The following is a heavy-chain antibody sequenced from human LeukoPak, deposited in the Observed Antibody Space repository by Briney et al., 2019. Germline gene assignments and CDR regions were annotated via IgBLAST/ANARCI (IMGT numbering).Heavy chain of an antibody. V-gene: IGHV3-48*04. CDR1: GFTFSSYS. J-gene: IGHJ3*02. CDR3: ARGCSSTSCFDAFDI. D-gene: IGHD2-2*01. Sequence: GGSLRLSCAASGFTFSSYSMNWVRQAPGKGLEWGSYISSSSSTIYYADSVKGRFTISRDNAKNSLYLQMNSLRAEDTAVYYCARGCSSTSCFDAFDIWGQGTMVTVSS. CDR2: ISSSSSTI.